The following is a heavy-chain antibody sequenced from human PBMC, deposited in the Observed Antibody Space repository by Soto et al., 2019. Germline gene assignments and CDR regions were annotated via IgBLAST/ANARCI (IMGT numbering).Heavy chain of an antibody. CDR2: IKEDGSEK. V-gene: IGHV3-7*03. CDR1: GFTFSTYW. D-gene: IGHD3-16*01. J-gene: IGHJ4*02. CDR3: VRVGRLGGY. Sequence: EVQLVESGGGLVQPGGSLRFSCTASGFTFSTYWMSWVRQAPGKGLGWVANIKEDGSEKYYVDSVKGRFSISRDDARSSLYLQMNSLGGEDTAVYYCVRVGRLGGYWGQGTQVTVSS.